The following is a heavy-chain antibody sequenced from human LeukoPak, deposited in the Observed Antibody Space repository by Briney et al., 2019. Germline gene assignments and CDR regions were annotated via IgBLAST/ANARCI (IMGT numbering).Heavy chain of an antibody. CDR3: ARGLGYGSGSYYNV. D-gene: IGHD3-10*01. J-gene: IGHJ4*02. Sequence: SETLSLTCAVYGGSFSGYYWSWIRQPPGKGLEWIGEINHSGSTNYNPSLKSRVTISVDTSKNQFSLKLSSVTAADTAVYYCARGLGYGSGSYYNVWGQGTLGTVSS. CDR2: INHSGST. CDR1: GGSFSGYY. V-gene: IGHV4-34*01.